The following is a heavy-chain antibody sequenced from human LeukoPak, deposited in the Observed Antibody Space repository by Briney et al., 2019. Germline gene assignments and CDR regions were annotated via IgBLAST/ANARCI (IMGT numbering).Heavy chain of an antibody. CDR2: LYSDGNT. D-gene: IGHD5-18*01. V-gene: IGHV3-53*01. Sequence: GGSLRLSCAASGFTVITNDMTWVRQAPGKGLEWVSVLYSDGNTKYADSVQGRFTISRDNSKNTLYLQMNSLRAEDTAVYYCARDTRGYSYGNIDYWGQGTLVTVSS. CDR3: ARDTRGYSYGNIDY. J-gene: IGHJ4*02. CDR1: GFTVITND.